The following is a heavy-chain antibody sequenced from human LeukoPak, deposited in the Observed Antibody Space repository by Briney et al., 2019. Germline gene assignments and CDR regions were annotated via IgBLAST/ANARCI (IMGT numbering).Heavy chain of an antibody. J-gene: IGHJ4*02. CDR2: ISGSCGST. Sequence: PGRCLRLSCAASGFTFSIDAVSSGGQSPRKGVDGGSAISGSCGSTDYAAYVTGRFTISRDNSKNTLYLQMNSLSAEDTAVYYCAKAYYYDSSGYYFPFDYWGQGTLVTVSS. CDR3: AKAYYYDSSGYYFPFDY. CDR1: GFTFSIDA. D-gene: IGHD3-22*01. V-gene: IGHV3-23*01.